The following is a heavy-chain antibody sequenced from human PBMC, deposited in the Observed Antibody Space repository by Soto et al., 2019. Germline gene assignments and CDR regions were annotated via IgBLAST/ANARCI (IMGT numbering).Heavy chain of an antibody. CDR3: ARTGGGMAARPLEY. D-gene: IGHD6-6*01. CDR2: ISAYNGNK. V-gene: IGHV1-18*04. CDR1: GYMFTTYG. J-gene: IGHJ4*02. Sequence: QVQLVQSGGEVKKPGASVEVSCRTSGYMFTTYGMSWVRQAPGQGLEWMAWISAYNGNKKYAQKCQGRVTMNTDTSTSTVSMELRNLTSDDTGTYFCARTGGGMAARPLEYWGQGTLVTVSS.